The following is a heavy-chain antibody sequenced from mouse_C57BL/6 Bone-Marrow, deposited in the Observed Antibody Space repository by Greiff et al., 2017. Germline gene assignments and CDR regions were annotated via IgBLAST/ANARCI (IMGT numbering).Heavy chain of an antibody. CDR3: ARTTTVVDYAMDY. J-gene: IGHJ4*01. V-gene: IGHV5-6*01. CDR1: GFTFSSYG. D-gene: IGHD1-1*01. Sequence: EVMLVESGGDLVKPGGSLKLSCAASGFTFSSYGMSWVRQTPDKRLEWVATISSGGSYTYYPGSVKGRFTISRDNAKNTLYLQMSSLKSEDTAMYYCARTTTVVDYAMDYWGQGTSVTVSS. CDR2: ISSGGSYT.